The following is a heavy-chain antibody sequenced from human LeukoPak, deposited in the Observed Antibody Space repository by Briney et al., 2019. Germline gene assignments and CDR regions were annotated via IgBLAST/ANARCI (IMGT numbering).Heavy chain of an antibody. J-gene: IGHJ4*02. V-gene: IGHV3-21*01. CDR1: GFTFSSYS. D-gene: IGHD5-12*01. Sequence: GGSLRLSCAASGFTFSSYSMNWVRQAPGKGLEWVSSISSSSSYIYYADSVKGRFTISRDNAKNSLYLQMNSLRAEDTAVYYCARDGEATTPADYWGQGALVTVSS. CDR3: ARDGEATTPADY. CDR2: ISSSSSYI.